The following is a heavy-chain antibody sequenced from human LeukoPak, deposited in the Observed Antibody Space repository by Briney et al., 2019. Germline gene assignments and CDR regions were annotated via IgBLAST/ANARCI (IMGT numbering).Heavy chain of an antibody. V-gene: IGHV1-2*06. CDR2: INPNSGGT. CDR1: GYTFTGYY. Sequence: ASVKVSCKASGYTFTGYYMHWVRQAPGQGLEWMGRINPNSGGTNYAQKLQGRVTMTTDTSTSTAYMELRSLRSDDTAVYYCARAPLGYCSSTSCYATLDYWGQGTLATVSS. CDR3: ARAPLGYCSSTSCYATLDY. D-gene: IGHD2-2*01. J-gene: IGHJ4*02.